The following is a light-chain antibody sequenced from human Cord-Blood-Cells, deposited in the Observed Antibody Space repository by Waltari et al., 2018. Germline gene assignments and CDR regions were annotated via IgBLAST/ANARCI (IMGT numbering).Light chain of an antibody. Sequence: QSVLTQPPSASGTPGQRVTISCSGSSSNIGSNYVYWYQQLPGTAPKLLIYRNNQRPSGVPGRCSGSKSGTSASLAISGLRSEDEADYYCAAWDDSLSGVFGGGTKLTVL. J-gene: IGLJ3*02. V-gene: IGLV1-47*01. CDR3: AAWDDSLSGV. CDR2: RNN. CDR1: SSNIGSNY.